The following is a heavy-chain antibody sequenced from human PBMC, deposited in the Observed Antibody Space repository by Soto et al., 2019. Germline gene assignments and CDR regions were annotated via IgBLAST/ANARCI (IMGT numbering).Heavy chain of an antibody. D-gene: IGHD3-16*01. V-gene: IGHV1-3*01. CDR3: ARAQWGTTGPFDY. Sequence: ASVKVSCKASGYTFTSYAMHWGRQAPGQRLEWMGWINAGNGNTKYSQKFQGRVTITRDTSASTAYMELSSLRSEDTAVYYCARAQWGTTGPFDYWGQGTLVTVSS. J-gene: IGHJ4*02. CDR2: INAGNGNT. CDR1: GYTFTSYA.